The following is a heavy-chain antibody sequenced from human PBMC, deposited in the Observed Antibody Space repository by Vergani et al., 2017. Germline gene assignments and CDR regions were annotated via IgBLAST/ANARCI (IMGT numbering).Heavy chain of an antibody. CDR3: ARDPRYGSGKRTGY. D-gene: IGHD3-10*01. CDR1: GGTFSSYA. CDR2: IIPICGTA. J-gene: IGHJ4*02. Sequence: QVQLVKSGAEVKKPGSSVKVSCKASGGTFSSYAISWVRQAPGQGLEWIGGIIPICGTANYAQKFQGRVTITADESTSPAYMELSSLRSEDTAVYYCARDPRYGSGKRTGYWGQGTLVTVSS. V-gene: IGHV1-69*12.